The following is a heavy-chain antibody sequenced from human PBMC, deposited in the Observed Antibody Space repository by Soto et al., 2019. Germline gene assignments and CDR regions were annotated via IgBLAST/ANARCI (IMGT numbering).Heavy chain of an antibody. D-gene: IGHD5-12*01. CDR2: IYYSGST. CDR1: GGSMSSGGYY. J-gene: IGHJ5*02. V-gene: IGHV4-31*03. CDR3: ARAGSIGVATINWFDP. Sequence: PSXTLSLACTVSGGSMSSGGYYWSWIRQQPGKGLEWIGYIYYSGSTYYNPSLKSRVTISVDTSKNQFSLKLSSVTAADTAVYYCARAGSIGVATINWFDPWGQGTLVTVSS.